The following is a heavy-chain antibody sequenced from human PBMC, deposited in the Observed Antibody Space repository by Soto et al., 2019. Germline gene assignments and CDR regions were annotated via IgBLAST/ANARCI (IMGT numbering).Heavy chain of an antibody. J-gene: IGHJ5*01. CDR1: GFILSRFG. V-gene: IGHV3-30*18. Sequence: GSLRLSCVASGFILSRFGMHWVRQAPGKGLEWVAVISYDGSEEYHADSVKGRFTISRDNSKNTLYLQMNSLRGDDTAVYYCVKVRGTYTSGPFDSWRQVTLVTVSS. CDR2: ISYDGSEE. CDR3: VKVRGTYTSGPFDS. D-gene: IGHD6-19*01.